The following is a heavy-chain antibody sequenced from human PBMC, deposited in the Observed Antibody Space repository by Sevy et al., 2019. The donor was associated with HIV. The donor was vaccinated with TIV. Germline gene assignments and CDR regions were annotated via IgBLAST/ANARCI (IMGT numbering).Heavy chain of an antibody. V-gene: IGHV3-30*18. CDR1: GITFSSYG. CDR3: AKWTAHVSSASGDYWGQGTLVTVSSGESSQPLSQCDNWFDP. Sequence: GGSLRLSCAASGITFSSYGMHWVRQAPGKGLEWVAVISNDGSNKYYADSVKGRFTISRDNSKNTLYLQMNSLRAEDTAVYYCAKWTAHVSSASGDYWGQGTLVTVSSGESSQPLSQCDNWFDPWGQGTLVTVSS. D-gene: IGHD6-13*01. J-gene: IGHJ5*02. CDR2: ISNDGSNK.